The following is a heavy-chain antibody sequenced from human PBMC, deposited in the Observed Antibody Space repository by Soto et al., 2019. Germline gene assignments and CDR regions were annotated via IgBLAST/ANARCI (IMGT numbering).Heavy chain of an antibody. J-gene: IGHJ3*02. CDR3: ARIAPVVVVAARVHAFDI. CDR2: IFSNDEK. V-gene: IGHV2-26*01. CDR1: GFSLSNARMG. D-gene: IGHD2-15*01. Sequence: QVTLKESGPVLVKPPETLTLTCTVSGFSLSNARMGVSWIRQPPGKALECLAHIFSNDEKSYSTSLKSRLTISKDNSKSQVVLTMTNMDPVDTATYSCARIAPVVVVAARVHAFDIWGQGTMVTVSS.